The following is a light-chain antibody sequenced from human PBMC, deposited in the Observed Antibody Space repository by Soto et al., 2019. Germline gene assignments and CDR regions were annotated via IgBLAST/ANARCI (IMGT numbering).Light chain of an antibody. CDR1: ESVSDNY. V-gene: IGKV3-20*01. CDR3: QQYSSSPP. J-gene: IGKJ5*01. CDR2: GAS. Sequence: EIVLTQSPGTLSLSPGERATLSCRASESVSDNYLAWYQQRSGQAPRLLIYGASNRATGIPDRFSGSGSGTDFTLTISRLEPEDFAVYYCQQYSSSPPFGQGTRLEMK.